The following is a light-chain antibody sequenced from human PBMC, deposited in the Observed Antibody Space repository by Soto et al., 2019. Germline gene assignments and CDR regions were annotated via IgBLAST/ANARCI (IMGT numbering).Light chain of an antibody. CDR2: VAS. V-gene: IGKV3-15*01. Sequence: EIVMTQSPATLSVSPGDTATLSCRPSQSVSSNLAWYQQKPGQTPNLLIYVASSRATGIPARFSGSGSGTEFTLTISSLQSEDFAVYYCQQYNVWPLTFGGGTKVEFK. CDR3: QQYNVWPLT. J-gene: IGKJ4*01. CDR1: QSVSSN.